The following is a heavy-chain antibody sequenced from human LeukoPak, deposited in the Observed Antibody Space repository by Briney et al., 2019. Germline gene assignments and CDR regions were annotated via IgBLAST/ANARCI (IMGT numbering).Heavy chain of an antibody. Sequence: PGGSLRLSCAASGFTFSSYWMSWVRQAPGKGLEWVANINQDGSEKYYADSVKGRFTISRDNAKNSLYLQMNGLRAEDTAVYYCARGPSYYDFWSGYSLDYWGQGTLVTVSS. CDR1: GFTFSSYW. V-gene: IGHV3-7*01. CDR3: ARGPSYYDFWSGYSLDY. CDR2: INQDGSEK. J-gene: IGHJ4*02. D-gene: IGHD3-3*01.